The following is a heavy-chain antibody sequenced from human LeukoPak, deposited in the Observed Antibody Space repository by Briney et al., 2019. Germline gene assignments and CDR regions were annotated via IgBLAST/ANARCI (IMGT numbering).Heavy chain of an antibody. V-gene: IGHV4-39*01. D-gene: IGHD6-6*01. CDR2: IYYSGST. CDR3: AIWDSSSSEAYFDY. J-gene: IGHJ4*02. CDR1: GGSISSSSYY. Sequence: PSETLSLTCTVSGGSISSSSYYWGWIRQPPRKGLEWIGSIYYSGSTYYNPSLKSRVTISVDTSKNQFSLKLSSVTAADTAVYYCAIWDSSSSEAYFDYWGQGTLVTVSS.